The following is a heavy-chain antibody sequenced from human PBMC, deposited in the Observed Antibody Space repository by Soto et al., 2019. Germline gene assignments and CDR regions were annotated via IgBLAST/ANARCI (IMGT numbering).Heavy chain of an antibody. CDR3: ARDVGYCSSSTCLIDH. Sequence: GASVKVSCKASGYNFIGYYIHWVRQAPGQGLEWMGWINPNGGDTTYAQNFQARVTVTTDTSTTTGYMELRSLRSDDTAVYYCARDVGYCSSSTCLIDHWGQGTPVTVSS. CDR2: INPNGGDT. V-gene: IGHV1-2*02. J-gene: IGHJ4*02. CDR1: GYNFIGYY. D-gene: IGHD2-2*01.